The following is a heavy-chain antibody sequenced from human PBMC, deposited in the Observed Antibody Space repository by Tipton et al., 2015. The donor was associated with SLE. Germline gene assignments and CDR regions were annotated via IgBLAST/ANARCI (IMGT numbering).Heavy chain of an antibody. CDR2: IYYSGST. CDR3: AREEYSSGWTEVHWFAP. V-gene: IGHV4-59*01. CDR1: GGSISSYY. J-gene: IGHJ5*02. D-gene: IGHD6-19*01. Sequence: LRLSCTVSGGSISSYYWSWIRQPPGKGLEWIGYIYYSGSTNYNPSLKSRVTISVDTSKNQFSLKLSSVTAADTAVYYCAREEYSSGWTEVHWFAPWGQGTLVTVSS.